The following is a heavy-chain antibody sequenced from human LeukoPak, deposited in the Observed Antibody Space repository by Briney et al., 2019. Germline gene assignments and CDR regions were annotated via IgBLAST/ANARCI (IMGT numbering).Heavy chain of an antibody. CDR1: GYTFTGYY. D-gene: IGHD5-24*01. CDR2: INPNSGGT. J-gene: IGHJ4*02. CDR3: ARDRDGYNYDFDY. Sequence: ASVKVSCKASGYTFTGYYMHWVRQAPGQGLEWMGWINPNSGGTNYAQKFQGRVTMTRDTSISTAYMELSRLRSDDTAVYYCARDRDGYNYDFDYWGQGTLVTVSS. V-gene: IGHV1-2*02.